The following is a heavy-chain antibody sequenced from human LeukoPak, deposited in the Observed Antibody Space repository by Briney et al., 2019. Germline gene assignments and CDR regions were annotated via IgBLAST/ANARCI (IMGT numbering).Heavy chain of an antibody. CDR1: GGTFSSYA. Sequence: SVKVSCKASGGTFSSYAISWVRQAPGQGLEWMGGIIPIFGTANYAQKFQGRVTITADKSTSTAYMELRSLRSDDTAVYYCAREVPYDSSRYYQPFDYWGQGTLVTVSS. CDR3: AREVPYDSSRYYQPFDY. J-gene: IGHJ4*02. D-gene: IGHD3-22*01. V-gene: IGHV1-69*06. CDR2: IIPIFGTA.